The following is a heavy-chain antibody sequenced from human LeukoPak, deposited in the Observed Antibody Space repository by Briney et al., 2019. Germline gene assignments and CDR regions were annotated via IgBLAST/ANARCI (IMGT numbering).Heavy chain of an antibody. Sequence: PSETLSLTCTVSGGSISSYYCSWIRQPPGKGLEWIGYIYYSGSTNYNPSLKSRVTISVDTSKNQFSLKLSSVTAADTAVYYCARASIVVVPAAHYYYGMDVWGQGTTVTVPS. CDR1: GGSISSYY. CDR2: IYYSGST. V-gene: IGHV4-59*01. J-gene: IGHJ6*02. CDR3: ARASIVVVPAAHYYYGMDV. D-gene: IGHD2-2*01.